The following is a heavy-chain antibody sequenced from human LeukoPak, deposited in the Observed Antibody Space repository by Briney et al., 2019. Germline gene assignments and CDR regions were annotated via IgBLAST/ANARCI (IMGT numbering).Heavy chain of an antibody. CDR3: ARSMGATRAFDY. J-gene: IGHJ4*02. V-gene: IGHV4-34*01. CDR2: INHSGST. Sequence: SENPCPSWAVSGGSVSGYYWGGIGQPPGKGLEWIGEINHSGSTNYNPSLKSRVTISVDTSKNQFSLKLSSVTAADTAVYYCARSMGATRAFDYWGQGTLVTVAS. CDR1: GGSVSGYY. D-gene: IGHD1-26*01.